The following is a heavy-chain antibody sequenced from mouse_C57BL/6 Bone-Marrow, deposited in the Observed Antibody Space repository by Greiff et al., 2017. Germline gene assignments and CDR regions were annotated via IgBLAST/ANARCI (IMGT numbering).Heavy chain of an antibody. CDR1: GYTFTSYW. V-gene: IGHV1-69*01. Sequence: VQLQQPGAELVMPGASVKLSCKASGYTFTSYWMHWAKQRPGQGLEWIGEIDPSDSYTNYNEKFKGKSTLTVDKSSSPAYMQLSRLTCEDSAVYYGVREGYYDYDLYYAMDYWGQGTSVTVSS. J-gene: IGHJ4*01. CDR2: IDPSDSYT. D-gene: IGHD2-4*01. CDR3: VREGYYDYDLYYAMDY.